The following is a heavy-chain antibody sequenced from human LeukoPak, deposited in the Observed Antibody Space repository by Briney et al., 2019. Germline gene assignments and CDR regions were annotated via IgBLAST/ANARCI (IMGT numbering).Heavy chain of an antibody. CDR2: INPNSGGT. CDR1: GYTFTGYY. J-gene: IGHJ3*02. CDR3: ARGSYNWNDSGGAFDI. D-gene: IGHD1-1*01. V-gene: IGHV1-2*02. Sequence: ASVTVSCKASGYTFTGYYMHWVRQAPGQGLEWMGWINPNSGGTNYAQKFQGRVTMTRDTSISTAYMELSRLRSDDTAVYYCARGSYNWNDSGGAFDIWGQGTMVTVSS.